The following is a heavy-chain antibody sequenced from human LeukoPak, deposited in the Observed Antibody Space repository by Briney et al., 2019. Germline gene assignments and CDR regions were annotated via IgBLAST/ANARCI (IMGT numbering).Heavy chain of an antibody. Sequence: SETLSLTCTVSGGSISSGSYYWSWIRQPAGKGLEWIGRIYTSGSINYNPSLKSRVTISVDTSKNQFSLKLSSVTAADTAVYYCASDYGSPKDYYDMDVWGKRNTVTVSS. CDR1: GGSISSGSYY. V-gene: IGHV4-61*02. D-gene: IGHD4-17*01. CDR3: ASDYGSPKDYYDMDV. CDR2: IYTSGSI. J-gene: IGHJ6*03.